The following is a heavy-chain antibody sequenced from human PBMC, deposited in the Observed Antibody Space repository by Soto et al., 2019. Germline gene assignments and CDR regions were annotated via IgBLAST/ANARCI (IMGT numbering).Heavy chain of an antibody. CDR3: ARGAGTTPSAEYFQH. J-gene: IGHJ1*01. Sequence: ASVKVSCKASGYTFTSYGISWVRQAPGQGLEWMGWISAYNGNTNYAHKLQGRVTMTTDTSTSTAYMELRSLRSDDTAVYYCARGAGTTPSAEYFQHWGQGTLVTVSS. D-gene: IGHD1-7*01. CDR1: GYTFTSYG. CDR2: ISAYNGNT. V-gene: IGHV1-18*01.